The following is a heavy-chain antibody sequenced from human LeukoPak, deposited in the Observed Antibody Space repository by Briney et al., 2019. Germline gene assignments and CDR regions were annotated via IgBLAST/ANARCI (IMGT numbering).Heavy chain of an antibody. V-gene: IGHV3-23*01. Sequence: GGSLRLSCVASGFTFSSFAMSWVRQAPGKGLEWVSAISGGGGGRYYGDSVRGRFTISRDNSESTLYLQMNSLRDEDTAVYYCAKGGIDFFDCWGQGTLVTVSS. CDR2: ISGGGGGR. J-gene: IGHJ4*02. D-gene: IGHD6-13*01. CDR3: AKGGIDFFDC. CDR1: GFTFSSFA.